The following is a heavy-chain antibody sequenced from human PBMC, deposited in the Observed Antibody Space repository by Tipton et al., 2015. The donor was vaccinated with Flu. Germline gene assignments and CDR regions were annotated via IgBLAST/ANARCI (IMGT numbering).Heavy chain of an antibody. V-gene: IGHV4-59*01. CDR3: ARALAITTTMGGDWFDP. CDR1: GGSISSYY. D-gene: IGHD3-10*01. J-gene: IGHJ5*02. CDR2: IYYSGST. Sequence: TLSLTCTVSGGSISSYYWSWIRQPPGKGLEWIGYIYYSGSTNYNPSLKSRVTISVDMSKNQFSLNLSSVTAADTAVYYCARALAITTTMGGDWFDPWGQGTLVTVSS.